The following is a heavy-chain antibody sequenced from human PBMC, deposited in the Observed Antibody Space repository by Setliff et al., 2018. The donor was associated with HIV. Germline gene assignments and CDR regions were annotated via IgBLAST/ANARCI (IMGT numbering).Heavy chain of an antibody. D-gene: IGHD6-13*01. CDR2: INAGNGNT. CDR3: ARDFPSPDYSSSWAHLYYHYGMDV. CDR1: GYTFSTYA. Sequence: SVKVSCKASGYTFSTYAMHWVRQAPGQRLEWMGWINAGNGNTKYSQKFQGRVTITRDTSASTAYMEVSSLRSEDTAVYYCARDFPSPDYSSSWAHLYYHYGMDVWGQGTTVTVSS. V-gene: IGHV1-3*01. J-gene: IGHJ6*02.